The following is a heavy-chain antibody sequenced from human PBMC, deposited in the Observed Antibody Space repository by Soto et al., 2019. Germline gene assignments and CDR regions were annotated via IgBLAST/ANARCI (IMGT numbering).Heavy chain of an antibody. J-gene: IGHJ4*02. CDR1: GDSITTNDNY. CDR3: DRAGRAYSSYN. D-gene: IGHD4-4*01. V-gene: IGHV4-30-4*08. Sequence: SETLSLTCTVSGDSITTNDNYWTWIRQPPGKGLEWIGYIYYTGTTSYNPSVRSRVTILLDTSRNQFSLRLTSVSAADTAVYYCDRAGRAYSSYNWGQGTVVTVSS. CDR2: IYYTGTT.